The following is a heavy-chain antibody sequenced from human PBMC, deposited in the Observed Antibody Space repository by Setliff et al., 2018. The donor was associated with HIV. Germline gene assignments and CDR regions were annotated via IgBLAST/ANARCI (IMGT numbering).Heavy chain of an antibody. CDR2: IVPILNIA. CDR1: GGTFSSYG. CDR3: ARAVGLGLGAHFDY. D-gene: IGHD1-26*01. J-gene: IGHJ4*02. Sequence: SVKVSCKASGGTFSSYGITWVRQAPGQGLEWVGGIVPILNIANYAQESVQGRFTISRDNAKNSLYLQMDSLRAEDTAVYYCARAVGLGLGAHFDYWGQGALVTVSS. V-gene: IGHV1-69*10.